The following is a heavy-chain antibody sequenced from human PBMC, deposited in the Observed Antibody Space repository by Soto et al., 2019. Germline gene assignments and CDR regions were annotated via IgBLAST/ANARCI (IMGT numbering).Heavy chain of an antibody. Sequence: EVQLLESGGGLVQPGRSLRRSCAASRFSFSNYAMSWVRQAPGQGLDWVSAISGSGGTTYYADSVKARFTISRDNSKITLFLQINSLRAEDAAVYYCAKFLVETGSNSGWPWSFHYWGQGTLVTVSS. V-gene: IGHV3-23*01. CDR2: ISGSGGTT. D-gene: IGHD6-25*01. CDR3: AKFLVETGSNSGWPWSFHY. CDR1: RFSFSNYA. J-gene: IGHJ4*02.